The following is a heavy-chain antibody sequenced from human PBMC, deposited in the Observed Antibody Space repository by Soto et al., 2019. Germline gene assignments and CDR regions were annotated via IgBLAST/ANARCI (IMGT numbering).Heavy chain of an antibody. CDR3: ARSSRITMVRGVINNWFDP. J-gene: IGHJ5*02. CDR2: IYYSGST. V-gene: IGHV4-31*03. CDR1: GGSISSCCYY. D-gene: IGHD3-10*01. Sequence: SETPSLTFTVSGGSISSCCYYWSWIRQHPGKGLEWIGYIYYSGSTYYNPSLKSRVTISVDTSKNQFSLKLSSVTAADTAVYYCARSSRITMVRGVINNWFDPWGQGTLVTVSS.